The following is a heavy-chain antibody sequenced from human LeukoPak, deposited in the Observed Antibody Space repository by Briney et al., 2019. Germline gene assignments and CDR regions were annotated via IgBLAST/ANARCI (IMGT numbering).Heavy chain of an antibody. CDR1: GFTFSDYY. CDR2: ISSSSSYT. D-gene: IGHD6-19*01. J-gene: IGHJ4*02. Sequence: GGSLRLSCAASGFTFSDYYMSWIRQAPGKGLEWVSYISSSSSYTSYADSVKGRFTISRDNAKNSLYLQMNSLRAEDTAVYYCARELSGWYYFDYWGQGTLVTVSS. CDR3: ARELSGWYYFDY. V-gene: IGHV3-11*06.